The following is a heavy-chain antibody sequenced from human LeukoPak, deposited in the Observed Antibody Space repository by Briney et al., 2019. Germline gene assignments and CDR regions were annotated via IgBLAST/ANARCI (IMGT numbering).Heavy chain of an antibody. CDR2: INPNSGGT. Sequence: ASVKVSCKASGYTFTGYYIHWVRQAPGQGLEWMGWINPNSGGTSYAQKFQGRVTMTRDTSISTAYMELSRLRSDDTAVYYCARGGGSSWLEDYFYYMDVWGKGTTVTISS. CDR1: GYTFTGYY. CDR3: ARGGGSSWLEDYFYYMDV. V-gene: IGHV1-2*02. D-gene: IGHD6-13*01. J-gene: IGHJ6*03.